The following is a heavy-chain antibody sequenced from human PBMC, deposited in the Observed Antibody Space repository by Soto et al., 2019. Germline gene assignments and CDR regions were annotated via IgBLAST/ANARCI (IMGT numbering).Heavy chain of an antibody. CDR3: ARGGYYDSSGYPFLNWFDP. CDR2: ISSSSYI. CDR1: GFTFSSYS. D-gene: IGHD3-22*01. Sequence: GGSLRLSCAASGFTFSSYSMNWVRQAPGKGLEWVSSISSSSYIYYADSVKGRFTISRDNAKNSLYLQMNSLRAEDTAVYHCARGGYYDSSGYPFLNWFDPWGQGTLVTVSS. J-gene: IGHJ5*02. V-gene: IGHV3-21*01.